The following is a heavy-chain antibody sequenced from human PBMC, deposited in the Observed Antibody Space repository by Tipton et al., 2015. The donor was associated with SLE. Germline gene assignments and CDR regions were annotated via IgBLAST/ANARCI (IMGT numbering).Heavy chain of an antibody. CDR2: INHSGST. CDR3: ANLGPIRRSGWQH. CDR1: GGSFSGYY. Sequence: TLSLTCAVYGGSFSGYYWSWIRQPPGKGLEWIGEINHSGSTNYNPSLKSRVTISVDTSKNHFSRKLSSVTAAGTAVYYCANLGPIRRSGWQHWGQGTLVTVSS. V-gene: IGHV4-34*01. J-gene: IGHJ4*02. D-gene: IGHD6-19*01.